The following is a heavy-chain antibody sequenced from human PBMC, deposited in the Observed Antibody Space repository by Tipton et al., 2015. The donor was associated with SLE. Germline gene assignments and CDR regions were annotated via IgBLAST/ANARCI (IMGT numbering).Heavy chain of an antibody. J-gene: IGHJ4*02. CDR3: AREARLEYYYGSGSSHYFDY. CDR2: FYYSGSA. V-gene: IGHV4-59*01. Sequence: TLSLTCTVSGGSISSYYWSWIRQPPGKGLEWIGYFYYSGSANYNPSLKSRVTISADTAKNQFSLKLSSVTAADTAAYYCAREARLEYYYGSGSSHYFDYWGQGTLVTVSS. CDR1: GGSISSYY. D-gene: IGHD3-10*01.